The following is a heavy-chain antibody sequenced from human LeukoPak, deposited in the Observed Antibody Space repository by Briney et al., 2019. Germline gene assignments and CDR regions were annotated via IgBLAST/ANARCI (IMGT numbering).Heavy chain of an antibody. V-gene: IGHV4-59*01. CDR3: ARVKYSSSWYWFDP. Sequence: SETLSLTCTVSGGSISSYYWSWIRQPPGKGLEWIGYIYYSGSTNYNPSLKSRVTISVDTSKNQFSLKLSSVTAADAAVYYCARVKYSSSWYWFDPWGQGTLVTVSS. CDR1: GGSISSYY. CDR2: IYYSGST. J-gene: IGHJ5*02. D-gene: IGHD6-13*01.